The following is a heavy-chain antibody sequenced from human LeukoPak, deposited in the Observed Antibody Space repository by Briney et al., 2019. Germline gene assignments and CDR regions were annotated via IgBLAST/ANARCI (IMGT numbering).Heavy chain of an antibody. Sequence: SETLSLTCTVSGGSISSDAYFWSWIRQHPGKGLEWIGYISYSGSTYYNPSLKSRITISVDTSKNQFSLNLSSVTAADTAVYFCAAIVAVPPAIAYWGQGTLVTVSS. CDR1: GGSISSDAYF. CDR3: AAIVAVPPAIAY. D-gene: IGHD2-2*01. J-gene: IGHJ4*02. CDR2: ISYSGST. V-gene: IGHV4-31*03.